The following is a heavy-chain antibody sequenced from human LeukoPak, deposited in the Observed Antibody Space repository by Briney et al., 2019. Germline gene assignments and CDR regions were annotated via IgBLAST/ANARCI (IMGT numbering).Heavy chain of an antibody. Sequence: GGTLRLSCAASGFTFSSYGMYWVRQAPGKGLEWVAVISYDGSNKYYADSVKGRFTISRDNSKNTLYLQMNSLRAEDTAVYYCARGLEAAGYYFDYRGQGTLVTVSS. CDR3: ARGLEAAGYYFDY. CDR2: ISYDGSNK. CDR1: GFTFSSYG. J-gene: IGHJ4*02. V-gene: IGHV3-30*19. D-gene: IGHD6-13*01.